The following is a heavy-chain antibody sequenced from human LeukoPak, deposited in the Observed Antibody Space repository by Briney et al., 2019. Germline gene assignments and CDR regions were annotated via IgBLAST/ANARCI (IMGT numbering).Heavy chain of an antibody. V-gene: IGHV1-18*01. CDR2: ISAYNGNT. CDR1: GYTFTSYD. D-gene: IGHD3-22*01. Sequence: ASVKVSCKASGYTFTSYDISWVRQAPGQGLEWMGWISAYNGNTNYAQKLQGRVTMTTDTSTSTAYMELRSLRSDDTAVYYCARGSYYYDSSGSDYWGQGTLVTVSS. CDR3: ARGSYYYDSSGSDY. J-gene: IGHJ4*02.